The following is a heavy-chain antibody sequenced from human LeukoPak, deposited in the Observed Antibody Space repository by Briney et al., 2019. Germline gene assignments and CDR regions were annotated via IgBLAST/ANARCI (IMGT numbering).Heavy chain of an antibody. CDR3: ARAPLRFLEWYLNWFDP. Sequence: GASVKVSCKASGYTFTSYDINWVRQATGQGLEWMGWMNPNSGNTGYAQKFPGRVTITRNTSISTAYMELSSLRSEDTAVYYCARAPLRFLEWYLNWFDPWGQGTLVTVSS. CDR2: MNPNSGNT. V-gene: IGHV1-8*03. CDR1: GYTFTSYD. J-gene: IGHJ5*02. D-gene: IGHD3-3*01.